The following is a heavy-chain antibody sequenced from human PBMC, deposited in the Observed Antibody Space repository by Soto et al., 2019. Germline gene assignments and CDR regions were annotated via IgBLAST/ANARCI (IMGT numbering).Heavy chain of an antibody. D-gene: IGHD6-13*01. CDR2: VYYTGTT. V-gene: IGHV4-59*01. J-gene: IGHJ4*02. CDR3: ARDLAAVPRAFDY. Sequence: LSLTCTVSGGSISSYFYIWVRQPPGKGLEWIGSVYYTGTTDYNPSLKSRVTISVDTSKTQFSLNLRSVTAADTAVYYCARDLAAVPRAFDYWGRGXLVTVYS. CDR1: GGSISSYF.